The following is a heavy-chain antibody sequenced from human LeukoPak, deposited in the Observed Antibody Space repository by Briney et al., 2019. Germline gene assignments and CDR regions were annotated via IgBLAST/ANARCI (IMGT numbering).Heavy chain of an antibody. D-gene: IGHD3-9*01. CDR3: ARGDYDILTGYLNWFDP. CDR2: VFNSGRT. Sequence: PSETLSLTCTVSGGSISSYYWSWIRQPPGKGLEWIGHVFNSGRTNYNPSLRSRVTISVDTSKIQFSLKLSSVTAADTAVYYCARGDYDILTGYLNWFDPWGQGTLVTVSS. CDR1: GGSISSYY. J-gene: IGHJ5*02. V-gene: IGHV4-59*08.